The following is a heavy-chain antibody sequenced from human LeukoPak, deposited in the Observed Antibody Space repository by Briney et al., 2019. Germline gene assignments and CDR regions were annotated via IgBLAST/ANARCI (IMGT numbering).Heavy chain of an antibody. CDR3: TRMTTGHDY. Sequence: SETLSLTCAVSGVSFTDYYWSWVRQTPGRGLEWIGEINHSGYTNDSPSLKSRVSLSIDTSTKQFSLHLRSVTVADTGIYYCTRMTTGHDYWGQGTLVTVSS. CDR2: INHSGYT. D-gene: IGHD4-17*01. V-gene: IGHV4-34*01. J-gene: IGHJ4*02. CDR1: GVSFTDYY.